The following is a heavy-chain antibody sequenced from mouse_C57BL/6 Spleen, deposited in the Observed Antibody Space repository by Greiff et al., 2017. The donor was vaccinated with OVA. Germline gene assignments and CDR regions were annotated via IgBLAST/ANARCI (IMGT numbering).Heavy chain of an antibody. J-gene: IGHJ1*03. D-gene: IGHD1-1*01. CDR1: GYTFTSYW. CDR2: IHPNSGST. CDR3: AREGTTGAFYWYFEV. V-gene: IGHV1-64*01. Sequence: VQLQQPGAELVKPGASVKLSCKASGYTFTSYWMHWVKQRPGQGLEWIGMIHPNSGSTNYNEKFKSKATLTVDKSSSTAYMQLSSLTSEDSAVYYCAREGTTGAFYWYFEVWGTGTTVTVSS.